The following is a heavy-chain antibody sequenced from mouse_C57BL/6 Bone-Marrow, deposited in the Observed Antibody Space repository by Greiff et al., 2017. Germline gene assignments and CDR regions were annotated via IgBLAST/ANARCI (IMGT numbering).Heavy chain of an antibody. V-gene: IGHV1-64*01. D-gene: IGHD2-1*01. CDR2: IHPNSGST. CDR3: ASFYYGNYFYYAMDY. J-gene: IGHJ4*01. CDR1: GYTFTSYW. Sequence: QVQLQQSGAELVKPGASVKLSCKASGYTFTSYWMHWVKQRPGQGLEWIGMIHPNSGSTNYNEKFKSKATLTVDKSSSTAYMQLSSLTSEDSAVYYCASFYYGNYFYYAMDYWGQGTSVTVAS.